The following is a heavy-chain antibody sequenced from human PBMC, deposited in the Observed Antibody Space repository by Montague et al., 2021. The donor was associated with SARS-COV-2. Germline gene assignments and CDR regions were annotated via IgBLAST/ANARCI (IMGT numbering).Heavy chain of an antibody. CDR1: GDSIMTTDC. Sequence: SETLSLICAVSGDSIMTTDCWSWVRQPPGKGLEWIGEIYQGASTNYNPSLKSRVTMSVDRSKNQVSLELYSVTAADTALDYCVRAGGFHNRPPVWGQGALVIVSS. CDR2: IYQGAST. V-gene: IGHV4-4*02. D-gene: IGHD4-23*01. J-gene: IGHJ4*02. CDR3: VRAGGFHNRPPV.